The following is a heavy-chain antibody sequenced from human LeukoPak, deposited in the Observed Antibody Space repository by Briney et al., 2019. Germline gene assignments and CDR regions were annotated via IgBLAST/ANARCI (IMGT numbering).Heavy chain of an antibody. V-gene: IGHV3-53*01. Sequence: GGSLRLSCAASGLTVSSSYMSWVRQAPGKGLEWVSIIYNDGSTYYADSMKGRFTISRHNSKNTLYLQVDSLRVEDTAMYYCARNILFAFDIWGQGTMVTVSS. CDR3: ARNILFAFDI. CDR1: GLTVSSSY. J-gene: IGHJ3*02. CDR2: IYNDGST.